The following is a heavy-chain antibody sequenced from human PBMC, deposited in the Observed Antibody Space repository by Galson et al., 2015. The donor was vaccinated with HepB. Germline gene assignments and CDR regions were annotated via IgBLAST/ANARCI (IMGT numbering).Heavy chain of an antibody. CDR2: ISSSGGST. J-gene: IGHJ4*02. D-gene: IGHD4/OR15-4a*01. CDR3: AKANYSDV. V-gene: IGHV3-23*01. CDR1: GFTFSSYA. Sequence: SLRLSCAASGFTFSSYAMNWVRQAPGKGLEWVSDISSSGGSTYYADSVKGRFTIPRDNSQNTLYLQMNNLRAEDTAVYYCAKANYSDVWGQGTLVIVSS.